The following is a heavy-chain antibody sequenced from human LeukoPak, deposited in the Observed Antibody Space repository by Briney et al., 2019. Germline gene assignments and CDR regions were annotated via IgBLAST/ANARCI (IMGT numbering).Heavy chain of an antibody. CDR1: GFTFSSYW. Sequence: GGSLRLSCAASGFTFSSYWMSWVRQAPGKGLEWVANIKQDGSEKYYVDSVKGRFTISRDNAKNSLYLQVNSLRAEDTAVYYCARQAGRGYYYDSSGSGYYFDYWGQGTLVTVSS. CDR2: IKQDGSEK. D-gene: IGHD3-22*01. CDR3: ARQAGRGYYYDSSGSGYYFDY. V-gene: IGHV3-7*01. J-gene: IGHJ4*02.